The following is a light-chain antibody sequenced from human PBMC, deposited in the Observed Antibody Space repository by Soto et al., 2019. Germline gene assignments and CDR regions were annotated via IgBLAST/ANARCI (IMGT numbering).Light chain of an antibody. J-gene: IGLJ2*01. CDR3: SSYISTTRHVV. CDR1: SSDVGGQNY. Sequence: QSALTQPASVSGSPGQSITISCTGSSSDVGGQNYVSWFQHHPGKAPKLMIYDVGNRPSGISNRFSGSKSGNTASLTIYGRQAEDEADYYCSSYISTTRHVVFGGGTKLTVL. CDR2: DVG. V-gene: IGLV2-14*03.